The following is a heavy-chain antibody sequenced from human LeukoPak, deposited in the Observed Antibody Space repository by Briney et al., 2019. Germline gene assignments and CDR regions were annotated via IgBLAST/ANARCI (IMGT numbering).Heavy chain of an antibody. CDR2: ISTTGGST. CDR1: GFTFSNYA. V-gene: IGHV3-64D*06. CDR3: GKGWIQAVGNFC. D-gene: IGHD5-18*01. Sequence: GGSLRLSCSASGFTFSNYAMHWVRQSPGKGPEYVSAISTTGGSTYYADSVKGRFTISRDNSKNTLYLQMSSLTAEDTAVYYWGKGWIQAVGNFCWGQGTLVTVSS. J-gene: IGHJ4*02.